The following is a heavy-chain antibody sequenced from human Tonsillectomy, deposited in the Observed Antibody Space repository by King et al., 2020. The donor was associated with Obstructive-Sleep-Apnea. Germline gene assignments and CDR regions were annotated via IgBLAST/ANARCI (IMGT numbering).Heavy chain of an antibody. CDR2: IYYSGRT. CDR1: GGSIRSSSYY. V-gene: IGHV4-39*07. D-gene: IGHD3-9*01. Sequence: QVQLQESGPGLVKPSETLSLTCTVSGGSIRSSSYYWGGIRQPPGKGLGWIGSIYYSGRTYYSPSLHSRVTISVDTPKNQIALKLSSVTAAETAVYYCASGDYDILTGSLYYYGMDVWRQGTTVTVSS. J-gene: IGHJ6*02. CDR3: ASGDYDILTGSLYYYGMDV.